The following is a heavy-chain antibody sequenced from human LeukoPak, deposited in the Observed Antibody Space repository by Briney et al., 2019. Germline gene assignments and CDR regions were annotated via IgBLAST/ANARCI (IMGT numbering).Heavy chain of an antibody. CDR2: IYYSGST. V-gene: IGHV4-59*12. Sequence: SETLSLTCTVSGGSISSYYWSWIRQPPGKGLEWIGSIYYSGSTYYNPSLKSRVTISVDTSKNQFSLKLSSVTAADTAVYYCARGGRAVNTMVRGVRNWFDPWGQGTLVTVSS. CDR1: GGSISSYY. J-gene: IGHJ5*02. CDR3: ARGGRAVNTMVRGVRNWFDP. D-gene: IGHD3-10*01.